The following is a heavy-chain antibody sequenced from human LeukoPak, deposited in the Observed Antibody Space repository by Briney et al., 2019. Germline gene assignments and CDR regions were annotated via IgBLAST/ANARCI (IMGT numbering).Heavy chain of an antibody. CDR1: GFTLSNYG. J-gene: IGHJ4*02. CDR3: AKDRAGSFDY. D-gene: IGHD3-10*01. Sequence: GGALRLSCVASGFTLSNYGMRWVRPAPASGLEWVSAISGSGDSIYYADSVKGRFIICRDNSNNTLYLQMSSLRADDRANYYCAKDRAGSFDYWGQGTLVTVSS. CDR2: ISGSGDSI. V-gene: IGHV3-23*01.